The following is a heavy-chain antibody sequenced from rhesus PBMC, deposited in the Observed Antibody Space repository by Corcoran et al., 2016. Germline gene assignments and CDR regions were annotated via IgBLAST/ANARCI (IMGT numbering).Heavy chain of an antibody. V-gene: IGHV4-106*01. CDR3: ARRVIVVITEYYCDY. J-gene: IGHJ4*01. Sequence: QVQLQESGPGLVKPSETLSLTCAVSGGSISDDYYWSWIRQPPGKGLEWIGYIYGSGWGTNYNPTHKNRVTISKDTTKNQFSLKLSSGTAADTAVYYSARRVIVVITEYYCDYWGQGVLVTVSS. CDR1: GGSISDDYY. CDR2: IYGSGWGT. D-gene: IGHD3-28*01.